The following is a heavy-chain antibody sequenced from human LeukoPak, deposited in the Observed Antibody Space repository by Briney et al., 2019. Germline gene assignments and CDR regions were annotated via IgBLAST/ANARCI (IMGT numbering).Heavy chain of an antibody. V-gene: IGHV4-4*07. Sequence: PSETLSLTCTVSGGSITGYYWSWLRQPAGKGLEWIGRMYSSGTTLYNPSLKSRLTMSVDTSKNQFSLQLTSVTAADSAVYYCARPPTSHPFDLWGQGTLVTVSS. D-gene: IGHD2-2*01. CDR2: MYSSGTT. CDR1: GGSITGYY. CDR3: ARPPTSHPFDL. J-gene: IGHJ4*02.